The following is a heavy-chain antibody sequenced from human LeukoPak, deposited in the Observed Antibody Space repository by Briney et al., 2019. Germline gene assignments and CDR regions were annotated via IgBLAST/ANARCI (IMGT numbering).Heavy chain of an antibody. D-gene: IGHD4/OR15-4a*01. Sequence: GGSLRLPCAASGFTFSDYYMSWIRQAPGKGLEWVSYISGSGTTIYYADSVKGRFTISRDNAKNSLYLQMNSLRAEDTAVYYCAGRAGAYSHPYDYWGQGTLVTVSS. V-gene: IGHV3-11*01. J-gene: IGHJ4*02. CDR3: AGRAGAYSHPYDY. CDR2: ISGSGTTI. CDR1: GFTFSDYY.